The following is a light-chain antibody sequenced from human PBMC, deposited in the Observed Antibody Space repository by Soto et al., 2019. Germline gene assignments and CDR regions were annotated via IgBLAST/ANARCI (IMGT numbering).Light chain of an antibody. V-gene: IGLV2-8*01. CDR3: SSYAGSNNFVI. CDR1: SSDVGDSDY. CDR2: GVS. J-gene: IGLJ2*01. Sequence: QSALTQPPSASGSPGQSVTISCTGTSSDVGDSDYVSWYQQHPGKAPKLMIYGVSKRPSGVPYRFSGSKSGNTASLTVSGLQAEDEADYYCSSYAGSNNFVIFGGGTKLTVL.